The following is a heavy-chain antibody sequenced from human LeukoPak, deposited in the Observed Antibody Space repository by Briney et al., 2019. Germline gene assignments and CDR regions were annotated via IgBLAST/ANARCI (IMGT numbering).Heavy chain of an antibody. CDR1: GYTFTSYD. V-gene: IGHV1-8*03. Sequence: ASVKVSCKASGYTFTSYDINWVRQATGQGLEWMGWMNPNSGNTGYAQKFQGRVTITRNTSISTAYMELSSLRSEDTGVYYCARGLSGYSYGWVYYYYYMDVWGKGTTVTVSS. D-gene: IGHD5-18*01. CDR2: MNPNSGNT. J-gene: IGHJ6*03. CDR3: ARGLSGYSYGWVYYYYYMDV.